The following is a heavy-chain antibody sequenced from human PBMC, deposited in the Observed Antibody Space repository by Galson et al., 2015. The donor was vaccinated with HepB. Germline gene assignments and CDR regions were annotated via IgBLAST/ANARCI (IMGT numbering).Heavy chain of an antibody. Sequence: SLRLSCAVSGFTVSSNYMNWVRQAPGKGLEWVSVIYSGGATYYAGSVKGRFTVSRDNSQNALFLQMNDLRAEDTAMYYCARDDGNGGPFDYWGQGTLVTVSS. CDR1: GFTVSSNY. CDR3: ARDDGNGGPFDY. D-gene: IGHD7-27*01. V-gene: IGHV3-53*01. J-gene: IGHJ4*02. CDR2: IYSGGAT.